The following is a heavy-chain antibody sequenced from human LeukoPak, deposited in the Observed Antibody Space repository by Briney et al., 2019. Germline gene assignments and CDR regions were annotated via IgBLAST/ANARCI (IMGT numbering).Heavy chain of an antibody. CDR2: TSYDGTSK. CDR1: GFTFSNYA. J-gene: IGHJ4*02. Sequence: PGMSLRLSCEASGFTFSNYAMHWVRQAPGKGLEWVAVTSYDGTSKYYADSVKGRFTISRDNSKNTLYLQLNSLRAEDTAVYYCTRVVYSGSGSYGGFDYCGQGTLVTISS. V-gene: IGHV3-30-3*01. D-gene: IGHD3-10*01. CDR3: TRVVYSGSGSYGGFDY.